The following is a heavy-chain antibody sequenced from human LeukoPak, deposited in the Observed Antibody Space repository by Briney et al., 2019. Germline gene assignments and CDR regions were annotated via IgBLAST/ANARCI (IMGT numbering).Heavy chain of an antibody. CDR3: ARVGVTTVTPSDAFDI. D-gene: IGHD4-17*01. V-gene: IGHV4-34*01. Sequence: SETLSLTCAVYGGSFSGYYWSWIRQPPGKGLEWIGEINHSGSTNYNPSLKSRVTISVDTSENQFSLKLSSVTAADTAVYYCARVGVTTVTPSDAFDIWGQGTMVTVSS. CDR2: INHSGST. CDR1: GGSFSGYY. J-gene: IGHJ3*02.